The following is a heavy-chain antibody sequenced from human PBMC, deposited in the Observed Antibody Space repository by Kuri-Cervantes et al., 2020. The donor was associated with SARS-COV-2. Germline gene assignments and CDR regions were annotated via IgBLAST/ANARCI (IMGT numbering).Heavy chain of an antibody. J-gene: IGHJ3*02. V-gene: IGHV3-30*12. CDR3: AREPPPDAFDI. CDR1: GSTFSSYG. CDR2: ISYDGSNK. Sequence: GESLKISCAASGSTFSSYGMHWVRQAPGKGLEWVAVISYDGSNKYYADSVKGRFTISRDNSKNTLYLQMNSLRAEDTAVYYCAREPPPDAFDIWGQGTMVTVSS.